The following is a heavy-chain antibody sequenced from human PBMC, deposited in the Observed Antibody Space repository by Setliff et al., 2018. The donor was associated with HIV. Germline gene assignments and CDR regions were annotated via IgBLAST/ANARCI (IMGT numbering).Heavy chain of an antibody. CDR3: ARDRETGNNYGTDL. D-gene: IGHD5-18*01. V-gene: IGHV1-46*01. CDR2: INPSGGST. CDR1: GYTFTSYW. Sequence: ASVTVSCKASGYTFTSYWIHWLRQAPGQGLEWMGMINPSGGSTSNAEKFQGRLTMTRDSSTSTVYMELSSLRSEDTAVYYCARDRETGNNYGTDLWGQGTLVTVSS. J-gene: IGHJ5*02.